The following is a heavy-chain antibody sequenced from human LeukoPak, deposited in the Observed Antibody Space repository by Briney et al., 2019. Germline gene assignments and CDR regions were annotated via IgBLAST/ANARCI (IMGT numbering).Heavy chain of an antibody. CDR2: IYYSGST. J-gene: IGHJ6*03. D-gene: IGHD2-2*01. V-gene: IGHV4-31*03. CDR1: GGSISSGGYY. CDR3: ARGSSAVGYYYYYYYMDV. Sequence: SETLSLTCTVSGGSISSGGYYWSWIRQHPGKGLEWIGYIYYSGSTYYNPSLKSRVTISVDTSKNQSSLKLSSVTAADTAVYYCARGSSAVGYYYYYYYMDVWGKGTTVTVSS.